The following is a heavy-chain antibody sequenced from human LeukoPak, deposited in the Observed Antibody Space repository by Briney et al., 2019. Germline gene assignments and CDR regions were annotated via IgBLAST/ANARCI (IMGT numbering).Heavy chain of an antibody. J-gene: IGHJ6*02. CDR2: IRDKPDGGTT. CDR1: GFTFSNAW. Sequence: PGGSLSLSCAASGFTFSNAWMSWVRQAPGEGLEWVGLIRDKPDGGTTDYAAPVKGRFTISRDDSKSMLYLQMNSLKTEDTAVYYCTTDNAPGMDVWGQGTTVTVSS. CDR3: TTDNAPGMDV. D-gene: IGHD2-2*01. V-gene: IGHV3-15*01.